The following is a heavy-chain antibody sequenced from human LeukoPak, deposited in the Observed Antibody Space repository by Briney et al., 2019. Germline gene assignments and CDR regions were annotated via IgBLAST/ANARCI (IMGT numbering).Heavy chain of an antibody. D-gene: IGHD3-22*01. J-gene: IGHJ4*02. CDR2: INPNSGGT. Sequence: GASVKVSCKASGYTFTGYYMHWVRQAPGQGLEWMGWINPNSGGTNYAQKFQGRLTTTRNTSISTAYMELSRLRSDDTAVYYCARGDYYDSSVYYYDWGQGTLVTVSS. CDR3: ARGDYYDSSVYYYD. V-gene: IGHV1-2*02. CDR1: GYTFTGYY.